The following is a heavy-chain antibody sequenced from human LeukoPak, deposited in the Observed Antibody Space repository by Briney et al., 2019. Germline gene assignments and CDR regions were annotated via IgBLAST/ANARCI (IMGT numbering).Heavy chain of an antibody. Sequence: SETLSLTCTVSGDSISSYYWSWIRQPPGKGLEWIGCIYYSGNTNYNPSLKSRVTISMDTSKNQFSLKLSSVTAADTAVYYCARDYAFDIWGQGTMVTVPS. CDR1: GDSISSYY. CDR2: IYYSGNT. V-gene: IGHV4-59*01. CDR3: ARDYAFDI. J-gene: IGHJ3*02.